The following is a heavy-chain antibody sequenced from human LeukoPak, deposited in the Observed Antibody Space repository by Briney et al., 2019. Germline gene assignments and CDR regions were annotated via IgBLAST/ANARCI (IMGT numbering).Heavy chain of an antibody. J-gene: IGHJ4*02. V-gene: IGHV3-74*01. D-gene: IGHD6-19*01. CDR1: GFTFSSYW. CDR3: ARGESSTYSSGPPRDY. Sequence: GGSLRLSCAASGFTFSSYWMHWVRQAPGKGLVWVSRINSDGSSTSYADSVKGRFTISRDNAKNTLSLQMGSLRAEDTAVYYCARGESSTYSSGPPRDYWGQGTLVTVSS. CDR2: INSDGSST.